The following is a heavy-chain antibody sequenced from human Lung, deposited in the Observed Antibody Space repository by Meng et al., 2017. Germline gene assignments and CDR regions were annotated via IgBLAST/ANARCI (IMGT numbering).Heavy chain of an antibody. J-gene: IGHJ4*02. Sequence: VQLQQWRRGLLKSSETLSLTCVVAGGVFSDYYWSWIRHPPGKGLEWIGEINHSGSTNYNPSLESRATISVDTSQNNLSLKLSSVTAADSAVYYCARGPTTMAHDFDYWGQGTLVTVSS. CDR1: GGVFSDYY. V-gene: IGHV4-34*01. CDR3: ARGPTTMAHDFDY. D-gene: IGHD4-11*01. CDR2: INHSGST.